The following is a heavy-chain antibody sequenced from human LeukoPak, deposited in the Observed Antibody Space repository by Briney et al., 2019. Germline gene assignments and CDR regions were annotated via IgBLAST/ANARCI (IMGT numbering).Heavy chain of an antibody. CDR1: GFTFSSYW. J-gene: IGHJ6*03. D-gene: IGHD1-26*01. CDR2: IKQDGSEK. Sequence: GGSLRLSCAASGFTFSSYWMSWVRQAPGKGLEWVANIKQDGSEKYYVDSVKGRFTISRDNAKNSLYLQMNSLRAEDTAVYYCARGIVGATPEADYYYYYYMDVWGKGTTVTVSS. CDR3: ARGIVGATPEADYYYYYYMDV. V-gene: IGHV3-7*01.